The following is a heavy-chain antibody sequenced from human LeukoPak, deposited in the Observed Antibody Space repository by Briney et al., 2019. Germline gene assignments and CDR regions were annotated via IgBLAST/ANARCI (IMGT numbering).Heavy chain of an antibody. Sequence: PGGSLRLSCAASGFTFSSYWMHWVRQTPGKGLVWVSRVNVDGRDTTYADSVKGRFTISRDNAKNTLYLQMTSLRAEDTALYYCARALGGNWFDPWGQGTLVTVSS. CDR2: VNVDGRDT. CDR3: ARALGGNWFDP. V-gene: IGHV3-74*01. J-gene: IGHJ5*02. CDR1: GFTFSSYW.